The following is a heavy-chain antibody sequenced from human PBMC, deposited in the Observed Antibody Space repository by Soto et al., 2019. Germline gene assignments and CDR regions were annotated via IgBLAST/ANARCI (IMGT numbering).Heavy chain of an antibody. CDR1: GFTFSSYA. J-gene: IGHJ6*03. V-gene: IGHV3-23*01. CDR2: ISGSGGST. CDR3: AKSSKFQQLATYYYMDV. Sequence: QSGGSLRLSCAASGFTFSSYAMSWVRQAPGKELEWVSAISGSGGSTYYADSVKGRFTISRDNSKNTLYLQMNSLRAEDTAVYYCAKSSKFQQLATYYYMDVWGKGTTVTVSS. D-gene: IGHD6-13*01.